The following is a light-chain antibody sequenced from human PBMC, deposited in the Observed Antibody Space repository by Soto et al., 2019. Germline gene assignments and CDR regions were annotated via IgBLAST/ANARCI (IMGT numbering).Light chain of an antibody. CDR1: NIGSKS. CDR2: DDS. V-gene: IGLV3-21*02. J-gene: IGLJ2*01. CDR3: QLWDSTSDVV. Sequence: SSELTQPPSVSVAPGQTARITCGGNNIGSKSVHWYQQRPGQAPVLVVYDDSDRPSGIPEQFSGSNSGNTATLTISRVEAGDEADYYCQLWDSTSDVVFGGGTQLTVL.